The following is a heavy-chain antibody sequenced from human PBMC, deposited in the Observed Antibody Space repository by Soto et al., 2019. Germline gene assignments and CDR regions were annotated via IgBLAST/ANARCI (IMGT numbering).Heavy chain of an antibody. CDR3: ARVGAAAGTIADYYYYGMDV. J-gene: IGHJ6*02. V-gene: IGHV4-4*02. CDR1: GGSISSSNW. Sequence: PSETLSLTCAVSGGSISSSNWWSWVRQPPGKGLEWIGEIYHSGSTNYNPSLKSRVTISVDKSKNQFSLKLSSVTAADTAVYYCARVGAAAGTIADYYYYGMDVWGQGTTVTVSS. D-gene: IGHD6-13*01. CDR2: IYHSGST.